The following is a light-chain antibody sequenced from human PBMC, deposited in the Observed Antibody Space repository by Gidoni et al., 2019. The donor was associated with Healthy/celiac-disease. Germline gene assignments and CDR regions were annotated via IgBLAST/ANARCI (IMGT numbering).Light chain of an antibody. CDR1: QSVSSSY. CDR2: GAS. J-gene: IGKJ2*01. Sequence: EIVFTQYPGTLSLSPGERATLSCRASQSVSSSYLAWYQQKPGQAPRLLIYGASSRATGIPDRFSGSGSGTDFTLTISRLEPEDFAVYYCQQYGSSPPTFGQGTKLEIK. CDR3: QQYGSSPPT. V-gene: IGKV3-20*01.